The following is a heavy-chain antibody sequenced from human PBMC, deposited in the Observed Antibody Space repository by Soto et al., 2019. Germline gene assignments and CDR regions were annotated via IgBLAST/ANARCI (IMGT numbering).Heavy chain of an antibody. CDR3: ATPYGTVNH. Sequence: EVQLLESGGGLVQPGGSLRLSCAASGFTFRNYAMSWVRQAPGKGLEWVSGISDSGRSTYFGDSVKGRFTISRDNSKNTLYLQMNSQRAEDTAVYYCATPYGTVNHWGQGTLVTVSS. J-gene: IGHJ4*02. CDR2: ISDSGRST. D-gene: IGHD3-10*01. CDR1: GFTFRNYA. V-gene: IGHV3-23*01.